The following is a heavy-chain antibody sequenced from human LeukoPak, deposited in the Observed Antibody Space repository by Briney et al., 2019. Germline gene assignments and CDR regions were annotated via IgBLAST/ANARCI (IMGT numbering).Heavy chain of an antibody. V-gene: IGHV4-59*08. CDR1: GASISSYD. CDR2: IYNSGRT. D-gene: IGHD4-17*01. Sequence: SETLSLTCAVSGASISSYDWSWIRQPPGKGLEWIGGIYNSGRTNDNPSLKSRVTISKDTSKNQVSLNLSSVTAADTAVYYCARGRDYGDYYFDYWGQGTLVTVSS. J-gene: IGHJ4*02. CDR3: ARGRDYGDYYFDY.